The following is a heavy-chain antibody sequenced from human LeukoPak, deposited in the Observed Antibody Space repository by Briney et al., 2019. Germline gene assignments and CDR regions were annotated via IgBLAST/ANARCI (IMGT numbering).Heavy chain of an antibody. J-gene: IGHJ4*02. CDR3: ARSSADFWSGYYSDDY. Sequence: KPSETLSLTCTVSGYSISSGYYWGWIRQPPGKGLEWIGSIYHSGSTYYNPSLKSRVTISVDTSKNQFSLKLSSVTAADTAVYYCARSSADFWSGYYSDDYWGQGTLVTVSS. V-gene: IGHV4-38-2*02. CDR2: IYHSGST. D-gene: IGHD3-3*01. CDR1: GYSISSGYY.